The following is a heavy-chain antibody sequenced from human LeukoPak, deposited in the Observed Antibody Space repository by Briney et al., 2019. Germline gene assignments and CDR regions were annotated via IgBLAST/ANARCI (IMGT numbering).Heavy chain of an antibody. CDR2: IWYDGSNK. CDR3: ARVRGYSGYDADY. D-gene: IGHD5-12*01. Sequence: GGSLRLSCAASGFTFSSYGMHWVRQAPGKGLEWVVVIWYDGSNKYYADSVKGRFTISRDNSKNTLYLQMNSLRAEDTAVYYCARVRGYSGYDADYWGQGTLVTVSS. V-gene: IGHV3-33*01. CDR1: GFTFSSYG. J-gene: IGHJ4*02.